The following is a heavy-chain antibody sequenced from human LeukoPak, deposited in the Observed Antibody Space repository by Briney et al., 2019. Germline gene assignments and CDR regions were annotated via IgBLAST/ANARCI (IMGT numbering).Heavy chain of an antibody. CDR1: GYSINSGHY. CDR2: IYHSGYT. J-gene: IGHJ4*02. Sequence: PSETLSLTCSVSGYSINSGHYWGWIRQPPGKGLEWIGSIYHSGYTYYNPSLKSRVTISVDTSKNQFSLKLISVTAADTAVYYCASRKLGNDYWGQGTLVTVSS. D-gene: IGHD7-27*01. CDR3: ASRKLGNDY. V-gene: IGHV4-38-2*01.